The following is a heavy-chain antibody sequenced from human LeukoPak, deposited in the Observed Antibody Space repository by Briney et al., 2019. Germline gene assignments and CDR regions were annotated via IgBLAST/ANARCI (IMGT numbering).Heavy chain of an antibody. J-gene: IGHJ4*02. V-gene: IGHV3-9*03. CDR2: ISWNSGSI. CDR1: GFTFDDYA. Sequence: PGRSLRLSSAASGFTFDDYAVHWVRQAPGKGLEWVSGISWNSGSIGYADSVKGRFTISRDNAKNSLYLQMNSLRAEDMALYYCAKGTYYYDSRFDYWGQGTLVTVSS. CDR3: AKGTYYYDSRFDY. D-gene: IGHD3-22*01.